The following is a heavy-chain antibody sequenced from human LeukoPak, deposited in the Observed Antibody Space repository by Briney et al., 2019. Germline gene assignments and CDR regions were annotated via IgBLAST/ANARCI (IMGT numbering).Heavy chain of an antibody. Sequence: GGSLRLSCAASGFTFSSYEMNWVRQAPGKGLEWVSYISSSGSTIYYADSVKGRFTISRGNAKNTLYLQMNSLRAEDTAVYYCARVTAVAGTSVGVDAWGQGILVTVS. J-gene: IGHJ4*02. CDR3: ARVTAVAGTSVGVDA. CDR1: GFTFSSYE. D-gene: IGHD6-19*01. CDR2: ISSSGSTI. V-gene: IGHV3-48*03.